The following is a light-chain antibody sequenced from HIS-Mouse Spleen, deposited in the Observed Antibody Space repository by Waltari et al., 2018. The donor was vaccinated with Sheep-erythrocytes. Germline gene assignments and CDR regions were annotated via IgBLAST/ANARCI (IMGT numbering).Light chain of an antibody. J-gene: IGLJ3*02. CDR2: GKN. CDR1: SLRSYY. CDR3: NSRDSSGNHWV. Sequence: SSELTQDPAVSVALGQTVRITCQGDSLRSYYESWYQQKPGHAPVLVIYGKNNRPSGLPDRFAGSSSGNTASLTITGAQAEDEADYYCNSRDSSGNHWVFGGGTKLTVL. V-gene: IGLV3-19*01.